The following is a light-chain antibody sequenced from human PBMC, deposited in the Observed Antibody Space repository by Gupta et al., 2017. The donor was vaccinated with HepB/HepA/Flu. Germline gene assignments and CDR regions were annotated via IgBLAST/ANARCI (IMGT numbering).Light chain of an antibody. Sequence: EIVMTQSPATLSVSPGERATLSCRASQSISNNLGWYQQKPGQAPRLLIYGASTRATGIPARFSGSGSGTEFTLTISSLQSEDFAVYYCQQYNNWPTSTFGQGTRLEMK. CDR3: QQYNNWPTST. CDR1: QSISNN. CDR2: GAS. V-gene: IGKV3-15*01. J-gene: IGKJ5*01.